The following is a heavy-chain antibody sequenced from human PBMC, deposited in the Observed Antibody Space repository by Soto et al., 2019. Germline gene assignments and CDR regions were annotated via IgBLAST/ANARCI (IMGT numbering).Heavy chain of an antibody. D-gene: IGHD3-3*01. J-gene: IGHJ6*02. CDR3: ARDGTDYDFWSDYPHYYYYYGMDV. V-gene: IGHV1-18*01. Sequence: ASVKVSCKASGYTFTSYGISWVRQAPGQGLEWMGWISAYNGNTNYAQKLQGRVTMTTDTSTSTAYMELRSLRSDDTAVYYCARDGTDYDFWSDYPHYYYYYGMDVWGQGTTVTVSS. CDR2: ISAYNGNT. CDR1: GYTFTSYG.